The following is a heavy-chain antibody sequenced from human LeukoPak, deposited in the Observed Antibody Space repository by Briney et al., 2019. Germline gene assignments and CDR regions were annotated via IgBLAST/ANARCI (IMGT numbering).Heavy chain of an antibody. CDR1: GFTFSAYG. CDR3: ARVLGRGYYYYYMDV. V-gene: IGHV3-23*01. J-gene: IGHJ6*03. Sequence: GGSLRLSCAASGFTFSAYGMSWVRQSPRKGLEWVSGVSGADGTTYYADSVKGRFTISRDNSKSTLYLQMNNLRAEDTAVYYCARVLGRGYYYYYMDVWGKGTTVTVSS. D-gene: IGHD1-1*01. CDR2: VSGADGTT.